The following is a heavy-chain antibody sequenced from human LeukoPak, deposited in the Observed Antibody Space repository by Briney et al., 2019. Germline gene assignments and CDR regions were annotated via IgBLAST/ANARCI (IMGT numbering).Heavy chain of an antibody. CDR2: IRNDGSNK. CDR1: GFTFSSYA. J-gene: IGHJ4*02. CDR3: AREAGYGSGSFDY. D-gene: IGHD3-10*01. V-gene: IGHV3-30*02. Sequence: GGSLRLSCAASGFTFSSYAMHWVRQAPGKGLEWVTFIRNDGSNKYYADSVKGRFTISRDNAKNSLYLQMNSLRAEDTAVYYCAREAGYGSGSFDYWGQGTLVTVSS.